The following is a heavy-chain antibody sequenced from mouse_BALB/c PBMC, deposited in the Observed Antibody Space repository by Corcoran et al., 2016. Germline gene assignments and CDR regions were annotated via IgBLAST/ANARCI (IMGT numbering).Heavy chain of an antibody. CDR3: ARSTYYGSSYYFGY. J-gene: IGHJ2*01. CDR2: INTYTGEP. V-gene: IGHV9-3-1*01. Sequence: QIQLVQSGPELKKPGETVKISCKASGYTFTNYGMNWVKQAPGKGLKWMGWINTYTGEPTYADAFKGRFAFSLETSASTAYLQINNLKNEDTATYFCARSTYYGSSYYFGYWGQGTTLTVSS. D-gene: IGHD1-1*01. CDR1: GYTFTNYG.